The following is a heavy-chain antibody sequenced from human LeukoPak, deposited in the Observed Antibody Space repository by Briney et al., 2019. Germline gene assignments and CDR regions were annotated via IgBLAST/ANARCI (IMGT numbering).Heavy chain of an antibody. V-gene: IGHV3-21*01. J-gene: IGHJ5*02. CDR2: ISTSSRYI. CDR1: GFTLSNYD. CDR3: ARADCSSSTCYLRRSWFDP. D-gene: IGHD2-2*01. Sequence: GGSLRLFCAASGFTLSNYDMNWVRQAPGKGLEWVSSISTSSRYIYYKDSVRGRFTISRDDAKNSLYLEMNSLRAEDTAVYYCARADCSSSTCYLRRSWFDPWGQGTLVAVSS.